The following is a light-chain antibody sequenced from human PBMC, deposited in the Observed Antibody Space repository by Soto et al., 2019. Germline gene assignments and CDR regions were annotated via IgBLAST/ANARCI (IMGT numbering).Light chain of an antibody. J-gene: IGKJ4*01. Sequence: AIQLTQSPTSLSASVGDRVTITCRASQGISTALAWYQQKSGKPPQLVIYDASNLESGVPSRFSGSGSGTDFTLTISSLQPEDFATYFCHHFISDPLTFGGGTMVEIK. CDR2: DAS. V-gene: IGKV1-13*02. CDR3: HHFISDPLT. CDR1: QGISTA.